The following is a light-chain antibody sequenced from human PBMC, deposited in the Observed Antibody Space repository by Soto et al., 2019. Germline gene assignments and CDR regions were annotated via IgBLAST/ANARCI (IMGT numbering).Light chain of an antibody. Sequence: DIQMTQSRASLSASVGDRVTITCQASQDISNYLNWYQQKPGKAPKLLIYDASNLETGVPSRFSGSGSGTDFTFTISSLQPEDIATYYCQQYDNLSLTFGGGTKVEIK. J-gene: IGKJ4*01. CDR2: DAS. CDR3: QQYDNLSLT. V-gene: IGKV1-33*01. CDR1: QDISNY.